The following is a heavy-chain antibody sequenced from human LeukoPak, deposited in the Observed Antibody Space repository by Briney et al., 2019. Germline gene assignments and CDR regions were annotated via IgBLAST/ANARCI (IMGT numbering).Heavy chain of an antibody. D-gene: IGHD5-12*01. V-gene: IGHV3-30*18. CDR2: ISYDGSNK. J-gene: IGHJ4*02. Sequence: GGSLRLSCAASGFTFSSYGMHWVRQAPGKGLEWVAVISYDGSNKYYADSVKGRFTISRDNSKNTLYLQMNSLRAEDTAVYYCAKDRIRSSGYDCADCWGQGTLVTVSS. CDR3: AKDRIRSSGYDCADC. CDR1: GFTFSSYG.